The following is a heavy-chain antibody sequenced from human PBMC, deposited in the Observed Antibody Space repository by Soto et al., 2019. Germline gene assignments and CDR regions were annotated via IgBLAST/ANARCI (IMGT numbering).Heavy chain of an antibody. Sequence: SVKVSCKASGYTFTYRYLHWVRQAPGQALEWMGWITPFNGNTNYAQKFQDRVTITRDRSMSTAYMELSSLRSEDTAMYYCARSRTAGTTGTTRDDAFDIWGQGTMVTVSS. CDR3: ARSRTAGTTGTTRDDAFDI. V-gene: IGHV1-45*02. CDR2: ITPFNGNT. D-gene: IGHD1-1*01. J-gene: IGHJ3*02. CDR1: GYTFTYRY.